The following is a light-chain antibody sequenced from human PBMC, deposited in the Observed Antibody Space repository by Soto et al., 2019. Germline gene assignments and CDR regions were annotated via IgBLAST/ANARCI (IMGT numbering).Light chain of an antibody. Sequence: EIVLTQSPDTLSLSPGESATLSCRASQSVSRYLAWYQQKPGQTPRLLIYDTSIRASGIPARFSGSGSGTDFTLTISRLEPEDLAVYYCQQYGDSPWTFGQGTKVDIK. CDR2: DTS. J-gene: IGKJ1*01. V-gene: IGKV3-20*01. CDR1: QSVSRY. CDR3: QQYGDSPWT.